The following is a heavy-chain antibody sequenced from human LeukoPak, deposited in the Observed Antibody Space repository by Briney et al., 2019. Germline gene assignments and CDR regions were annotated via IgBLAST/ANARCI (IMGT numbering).Heavy chain of an antibody. V-gene: IGHV3-23*01. CDR1: GFTFSSYA. CDR3: AKGHGYSYGTYYFDY. CDR2: ISGSGGST. Sequence: GGSLRLSCSASGFTFSSYAMSWVRQAPGKGLEWGSAISGSGGSTYYANSVKGRVTISRDNSKNTLYLQMNSLRAEDTAVYYCAKGHGYSYGTYYFDYWGQGTLVTVSS. D-gene: IGHD5-18*01. J-gene: IGHJ4*02.